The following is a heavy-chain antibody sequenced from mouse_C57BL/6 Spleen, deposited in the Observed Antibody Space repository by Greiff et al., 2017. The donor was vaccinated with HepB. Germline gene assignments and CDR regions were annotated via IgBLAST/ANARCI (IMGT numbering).Heavy chain of an antibody. V-gene: IGHV1-61*01. Sequence: QVQLQQPGAELVRPGSSVKLSCKASGYTFTSYWMDWVKQRPGQGLEWIGNIYPSDSETHYNQKFKDKATLTVDKSSSTAYMQLSSLTSEDSAVYYCASANWDWYFDVWGTGTTVTVSS. CDR2: IYPSDSET. J-gene: IGHJ1*03. CDR3: ASANWDWYFDV. CDR1: GYTFTSYW. D-gene: IGHD4-1*01.